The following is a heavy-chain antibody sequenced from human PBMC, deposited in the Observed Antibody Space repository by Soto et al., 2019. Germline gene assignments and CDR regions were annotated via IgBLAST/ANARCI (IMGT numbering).Heavy chain of an antibody. CDR2: IKQDGSEK. J-gene: IGHJ4*02. CDR1: GFTFSSYW. V-gene: IGHV3-7*03. Sequence: GGSLRLSCAASGFTFSSYWMSWVRQAPGKGLEWVANIKQDGSEKYYVDSVKGRFTISRDNAKNSLYLQMNSLRAEDTAVYYCARDSPSRGSYSGSYFDYWGQGTLVTVSS. D-gene: IGHD1-26*01. CDR3: ARDSPSRGSYSGSYFDY.